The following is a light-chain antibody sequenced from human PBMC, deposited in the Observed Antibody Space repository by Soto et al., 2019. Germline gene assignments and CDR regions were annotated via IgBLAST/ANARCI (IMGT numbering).Light chain of an antibody. Sequence: DMPMTQSPATLSASVGDRATITCRASQSIRSWLAWYQQKPGKAPKVLIYDASTVDSGVPSRFSGSGFGTEFTLTISSLHPDDFATYYCQHYTGYFGQGTKLEIK. CDR2: DAS. V-gene: IGKV1-5*01. J-gene: IGKJ2*01. CDR3: QHYTGY. CDR1: QSIRSW.